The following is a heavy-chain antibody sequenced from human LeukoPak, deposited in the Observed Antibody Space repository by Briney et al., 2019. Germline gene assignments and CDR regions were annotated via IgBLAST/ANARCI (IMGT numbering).Heavy chain of an antibody. V-gene: IGHV4-59*08. J-gene: IGHJ5*02. CDR3: ARQYYYDSSGYWSFDP. Sequence: SETLSLTCAVSGVSISNHYYTWIRQPPGKGLEWIGYIFYSGSTNYNPSLKSRVTISVDTSKNQISLKLRSVTAADMAVYYCARQYYYDSSGYWSFDPWGQGTLVTVSS. CDR1: GVSISNHY. D-gene: IGHD3-22*01. CDR2: IFYSGST.